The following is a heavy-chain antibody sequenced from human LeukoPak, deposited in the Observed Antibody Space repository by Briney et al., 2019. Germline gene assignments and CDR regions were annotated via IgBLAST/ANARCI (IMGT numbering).Heavy chain of an antibody. CDR2: ISGSGGST. D-gene: IGHD3-10*01. J-gene: IGHJ4*02. CDR3: AKSLVRGVIIRYYFDY. CDR1: GFTFSSYA. V-gene: IGHV3-23*01. Sequence: GGSLRLSCAASGFTFSSYAMSWVRQAPGKGLEWVSVISGSGGSTYYADSVKGRFTISRDNSKNTLYLQMNSLRAEDTAVYYCAKSLVRGVIIRYYFDYWGQGTLVTVSS.